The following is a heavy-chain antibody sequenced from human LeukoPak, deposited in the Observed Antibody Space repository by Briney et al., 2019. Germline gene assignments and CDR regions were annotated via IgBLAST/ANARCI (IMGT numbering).Heavy chain of an antibody. CDR1: GGSISSYY. D-gene: IGHD3-3*01. Sequence: SETLSLTCTVSGGSISSYYWSWIRQPAGKGLEWIGRIYTSGSTNYNPSLKSRVTMSVDTSKNQFSLKLSSVTAADTAVYYCARQSDFWSGYPYYYYYYMDVWGKGTTVTVSS. V-gene: IGHV4-4*07. CDR2: IYTSGST. CDR3: ARQSDFWSGYPYYYYYYMDV. J-gene: IGHJ6*03.